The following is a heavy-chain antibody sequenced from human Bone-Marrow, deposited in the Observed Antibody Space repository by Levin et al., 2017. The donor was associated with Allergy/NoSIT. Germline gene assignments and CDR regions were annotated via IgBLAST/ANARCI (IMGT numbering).Heavy chain of an antibody. CDR1: GFIFSTYG. V-gene: IGHV3-33*01. D-gene: IGHD6-19*01. CDR2: IWHDGNDI. CDR3: ARDRLEYCSGASCYGLDV. Sequence: PGGSLRLSCAASGFIFSTYGMHWVRQAPGKGLEWVAVIWHDGNDIFYSDSVKGRFTISRDNGESMLFLQMNSLRAEGTGVYYCARDRLEYCSGASCYGLDVWGQGTTVTVSS. J-gene: IGHJ6*02.